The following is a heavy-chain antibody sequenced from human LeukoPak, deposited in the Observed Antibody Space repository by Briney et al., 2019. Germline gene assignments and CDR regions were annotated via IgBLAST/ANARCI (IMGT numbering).Heavy chain of an antibody. V-gene: IGHV4-38-2*01. Sequence: SETLSLTCAVSGYSISSGYYWGWIRQPPGKGLEWIGNIYHIGNTYYNPSLKSRVTISVDTSKNQFSLKLSSVTAADTALYYCARRIVGATFDYWGQGTLVTVSS. CDR3: ARRIVGATFDY. CDR1: GYSISSGYY. J-gene: IGHJ4*02. CDR2: IYHIGNT. D-gene: IGHD1-26*01.